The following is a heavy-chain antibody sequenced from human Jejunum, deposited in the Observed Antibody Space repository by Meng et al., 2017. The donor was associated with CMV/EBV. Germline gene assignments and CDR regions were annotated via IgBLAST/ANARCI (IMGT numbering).Heavy chain of an antibody. CDR1: GFTFSTAW. CDR3: ANLGPTPYFDS. V-gene: IGHV3-15*01. CDR2: IRSKTDGGTV. D-gene: IGHD3-16*01. J-gene: IGHJ4*02. Sequence: PLVESGGGLVQPGGSLRISCAASGFTFSTAWLSWVRQAPGKGLEWVGRIRSKTDGGTVDYAAPVKGRFTISRDDSKTTLYLEMISLNTEDTGVYYCANLGPTPYFDSWGQGTLVTVSS.